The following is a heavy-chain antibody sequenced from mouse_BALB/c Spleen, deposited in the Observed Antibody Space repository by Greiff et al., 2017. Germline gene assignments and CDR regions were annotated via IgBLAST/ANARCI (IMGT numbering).Heavy chain of an antibody. V-gene: IGHV3-2*02. CDR2: ISYSGST. CDR3: ARGAYYGNYLDY. D-gene: IGHD2-10*01. CDR1: GYSITSDYA. J-gene: IGHJ2*01. Sequence: EVKLVESGPGLVKPSQSLSLTCTVTGYSITSDYAWNWIRQFPGNKLEWMGYISYSGSTSYNPSLKSRISITRDTSKNQFFLQLNSVTTEDTATYYCARGAYYGNYLDYWGQGTTLTVSS.